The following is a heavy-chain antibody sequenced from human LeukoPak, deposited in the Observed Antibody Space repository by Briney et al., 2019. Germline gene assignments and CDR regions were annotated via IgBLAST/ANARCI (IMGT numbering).Heavy chain of an antibody. J-gene: IGHJ4*02. CDR3: ARASDILTGYYMDY. D-gene: IGHD3-9*01. V-gene: IGHV1-69*05. CDR1: GGTFSSYA. CDR2: IIPIFGTA. Sequence: GASVKVSCKAYGGTFSSYAISWVRQAPGQGLEWMGRIIPIFGTANYAQKFQGRVTITTDESTSTAYMELSSLRSEDTAVYYCARASDILTGYYMDYWGQGTLVTVSS.